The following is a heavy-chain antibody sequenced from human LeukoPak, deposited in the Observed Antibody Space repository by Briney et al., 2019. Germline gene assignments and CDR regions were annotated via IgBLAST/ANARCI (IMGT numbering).Heavy chain of an antibody. CDR1: VVNGNSIY. D-gene: IGHD2/OR15-2a*01. CDR3: ARAREYLAIDY. Sequence: VVNGNSIYLSCLRNITKKGLEWVSVLYSDGNTFYADSVKGRLTISRDNSKNTLYLQMNSLRPEDTAVYYCARAREYLAIDYWGQGTLVTVSS. V-gene: IGHV3-66*02. CDR2: LYSDGNT. J-gene: IGHJ4*02.